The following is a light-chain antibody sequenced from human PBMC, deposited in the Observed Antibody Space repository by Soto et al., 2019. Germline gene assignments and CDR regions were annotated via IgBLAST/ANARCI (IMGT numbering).Light chain of an antibody. Sequence: EVVMTQSPATLSMSPGERATLACRASQSVSSSLAWYQQKPGQAPRLLIYGASTRATGIPDRFSGSWSETEFTLTISSLQAEDFAIYYCQQYNNWWTFGQGNKVEIK. CDR1: QSVSSS. J-gene: IGKJ1*01. V-gene: IGKV3-15*01. CDR3: QQYNNWWT. CDR2: GAS.